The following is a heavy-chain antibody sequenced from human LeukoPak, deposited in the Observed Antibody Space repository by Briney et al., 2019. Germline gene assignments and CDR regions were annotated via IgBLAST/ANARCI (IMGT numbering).Heavy chain of an antibody. Sequence: GGSLRLSCAASGFTVSSNYMSWVRQAPGKGLEWVSVIYSGSSTYYADSVKGRFTISRDNSKNTLYLQMNSLRAEDTAVYYCAKSGYCSSASCSGIWYFDLWGRGTLVTVSS. CDR3: AKSGYCSSASCSGIWYFDL. D-gene: IGHD2-2*01. V-gene: IGHV3-66*02. J-gene: IGHJ2*01. CDR2: IYSGSST. CDR1: GFTVSSNY.